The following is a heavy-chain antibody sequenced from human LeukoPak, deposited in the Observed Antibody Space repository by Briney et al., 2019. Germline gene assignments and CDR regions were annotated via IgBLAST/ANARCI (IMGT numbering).Heavy chain of an antibody. CDR1: GFTFSSYS. J-gene: IGHJ3*02. CDR2: ISSSSSTI. V-gene: IGHV3-48*01. Sequence: QAGGSLRLSCAASGFTFSSYSMNWVRQAPGKGLEWVSYISSSSSTIYYADSVKGRFTISRDNAKNSLYLQMNSLRAEDTAVYYCARDLKSDGSGPEPPNFPIPSDAFDIWGQGTMVTVSS. CDR3: ARDLKSDGSGPEPPNFPIPSDAFDI. D-gene: IGHD2-21*01.